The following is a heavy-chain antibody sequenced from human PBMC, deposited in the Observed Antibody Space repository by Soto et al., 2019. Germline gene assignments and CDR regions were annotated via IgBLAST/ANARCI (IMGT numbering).Heavy chain of an antibody. D-gene: IGHD6-19*01. CDR3: DRYVRGSGRYFFDY. J-gene: IGHJ4*02. Sequence: EVQLVESGGALVQPGGSLRLSCVASGFTFSSSFMGWVRQAPGKGLEWVANINQDGGGTYYVDSVEGRFTISRDNAKDSLYLQMNSLRGEEKAVYYCDRYVRGSGRYFFDYWGQGTLVTVSS. CDR2: INQDGGGT. CDR1: GFTFSSSF. V-gene: IGHV3-7*03.